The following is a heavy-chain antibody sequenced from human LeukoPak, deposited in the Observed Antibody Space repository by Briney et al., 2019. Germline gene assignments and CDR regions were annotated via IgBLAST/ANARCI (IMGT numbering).Heavy chain of an antibody. CDR1: GGSISSYY. Sequence: ETLSLTCTVSGGSISSYYWSWIRQPPGKGLEWIGYIYYSGSTNYNPSLKSRVTISVDTSKNQFSLKLSSVTAADTAVYYCARVPSSGYYYVGGWFDPWGQGTLVTVSS. D-gene: IGHD3-22*01. CDR2: IYYSGST. V-gene: IGHV4-59*01. CDR3: ARVPSSGYYYVGGWFDP. J-gene: IGHJ5*02.